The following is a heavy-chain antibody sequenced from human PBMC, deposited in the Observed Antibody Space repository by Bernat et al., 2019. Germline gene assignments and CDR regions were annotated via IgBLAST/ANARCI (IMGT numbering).Heavy chain of an antibody. CDR2: IFSNDEK. J-gene: IGHJ6*03. CDR3: ARLLEGYSSSSYYYYYYMDV. V-gene: IGHV2-26*01. D-gene: IGHD6-6*01. CDR1: GGSFSGYYW. Sequence: QWGAGLLKPSETLSLTCAVYGGSFSGYYWSWIRQPPGKALEWLAHIFSNDEKSYSTSLKSRLTISKDTSKSQVVLTMTNMDPVDTATYYCARLLEGYSSSSYYYYYYMDVWGKGTTVTVSS.